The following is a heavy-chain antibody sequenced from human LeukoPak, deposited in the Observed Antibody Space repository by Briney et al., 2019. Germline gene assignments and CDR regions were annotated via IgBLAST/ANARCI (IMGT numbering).Heavy chain of an antibody. D-gene: IGHD1-26*01. CDR3: VRSGDTGSLDV. CDR1: GDSVSSNSAA. J-gene: IGHJ6*04. Sequence: SQTLSLTCAISGDSVSSNSAAWIWIRQSPSRGLEWLGRTYYRSKWYNGYAVSVKSRITINPDTSKNQFSLHLNSVTPEDTAVYYCVRSGDTGSLDVWGKGTTVTVSS. CDR2: TYYRSKWYN. V-gene: IGHV6-1*01.